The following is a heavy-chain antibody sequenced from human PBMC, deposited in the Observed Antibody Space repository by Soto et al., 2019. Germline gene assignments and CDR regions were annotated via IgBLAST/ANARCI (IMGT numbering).Heavy chain of an antibody. J-gene: IGHJ6*03. CDR1: GFTFSSYG. V-gene: IGHV3-33*01. CDR3: AREGTRIAAHPFPYMDV. CDR2: IWYDGSNK. D-gene: IGHD6-6*01. Sequence: QVQLVESGGGVVQPGRSLRLSCAASGFTFSSYGMHWVRQAPGKGLEWVAVIWYDGSNKYYADSVKGRFTISRDNSKNTLYLQMNSLRAEDTAVYYCAREGTRIAAHPFPYMDVWGKGTTVTVSS.